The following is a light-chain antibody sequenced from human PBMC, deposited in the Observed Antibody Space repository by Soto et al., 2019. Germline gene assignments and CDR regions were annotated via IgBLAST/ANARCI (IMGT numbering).Light chain of an antibody. CDR3: TSYVGNDIWV. CDR1: SSDVGAYNY. V-gene: IGLV2-8*01. CDR2: EVT. J-gene: IGLJ3*02. Sequence: QSALTQPPSASGSPGQSVTISCTGTSSDVGAYNYVSWYQQYPGKAPKLMMYEVTKRPSGVPDRFSGSKSGNTASLTVSGLQAEDEADYYCTSYVGNDIWVFGGGTKLTVL.